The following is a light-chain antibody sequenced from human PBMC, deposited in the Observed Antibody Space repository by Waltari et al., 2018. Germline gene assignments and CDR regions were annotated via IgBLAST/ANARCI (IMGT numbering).Light chain of an antibody. J-gene: IGKJ3*01. V-gene: IGKV2D-29*02. CDR2: KVT. CDR3: MQSTKDPFT. Sequence: DIVMTQTPLSLPVTPGEPASISCRSSQSLLHSNGNTYLHWYLQKPGQSPRLLIYKVTNRESGVPDRFSGSGSGTDFTLKISRVEPEDVGVYYCMQSTKDPFTFGPGTKLDIK. CDR1: QSLLHSNGNTY.